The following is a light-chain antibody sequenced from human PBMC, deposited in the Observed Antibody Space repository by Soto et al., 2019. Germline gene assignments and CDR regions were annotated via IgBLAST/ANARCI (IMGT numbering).Light chain of an antibody. J-gene: IGKJ2*01. Sequence: EIVLTQSPATLSLAPGTGATLSCRASQSVTSSLAWYQQRPGQAPRLLNYDTFTMTTGIPARFSAKGAGTDFTLTISSLEPEDSAVYFCQLRSDWPPTYTFGQGTTLEI. CDR2: DTF. CDR3: QLRSDWPPTYT. CDR1: QSVTSS. V-gene: IGKV3-11*01.